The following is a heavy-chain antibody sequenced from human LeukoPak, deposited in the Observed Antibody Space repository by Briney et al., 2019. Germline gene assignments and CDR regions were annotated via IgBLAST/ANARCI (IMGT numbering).Heavy chain of an antibody. J-gene: IGHJ3*02. CDR3: ARHENVLGYCSGGSCYDDAFDI. CDR2: IYYSGST. Sequence: SETLSLTCTVSGGSISSYYWSWIRQPPGKGLEWIGYIYYSGSTNYNPSLKSRVTISVDTSKNQFSLKLSSVTAADTAVYYCARHENVLGYCSGGSCYDDAFDIWGQGTMVTVSP. V-gene: IGHV4-59*08. CDR1: GGSISSYY. D-gene: IGHD2-15*01.